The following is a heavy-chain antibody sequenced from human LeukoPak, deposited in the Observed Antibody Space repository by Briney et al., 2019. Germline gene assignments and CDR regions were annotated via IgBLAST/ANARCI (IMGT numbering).Heavy chain of an antibody. J-gene: IGHJ6*02. D-gene: IGHD3-10*01. CDR2: INHSGST. Sequence: SETLSLTCTVSGGSISSYYWSWIRQPPGKGLEWIGEINHSGSTNYNSSLKSRVTISVDTSKNQFSLKLSSVTAADTAVYYCARDHDYGSGPLGYWGQGTTVTVSS. V-gene: IGHV4-34*01. CDR1: GGSISSYY. CDR3: ARDHDYGSGPLGY.